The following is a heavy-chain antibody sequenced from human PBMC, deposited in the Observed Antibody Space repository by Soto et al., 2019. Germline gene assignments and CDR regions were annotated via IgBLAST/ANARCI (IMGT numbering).Heavy chain of an antibody. CDR3: ARDSPNLRYCTNGVCPGEDYYYYYYMDV. Sequence: PGGSLRLSCAASGFTFSSYSMNWVRQAPGKGLEWVSSISSSSSYIYYADSVKGRFTISRDNAKNSLYLQMNSLRAEDTAVYYCARDSPNLRYCTNGVCPGEDYYYYYYMDVWGKGTTVTVSS. CDR2: ISSSSSYI. D-gene: IGHD2-8*01. V-gene: IGHV3-21*01. J-gene: IGHJ6*03. CDR1: GFTFSSYS.